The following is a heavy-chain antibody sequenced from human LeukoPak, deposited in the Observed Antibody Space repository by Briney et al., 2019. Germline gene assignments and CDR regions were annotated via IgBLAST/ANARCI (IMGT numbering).Heavy chain of an antibody. CDR1: GGTFSSYA. V-gene: IGHV1-69*04. Sequence: SVKVSCKASGGTFSSYAISWVRQAPGQGLKWMGRIIPILGIANYAQKFQGRVTITADKSTSTAYMELSSLRSEDTAVYYCAREYDYVWGSYRPTSSWFDPWGQGTLVTVSS. D-gene: IGHD3-16*02. J-gene: IGHJ5*02. CDR3: AREYDYVWGSYRPTSSWFDP. CDR2: IIPILGIA.